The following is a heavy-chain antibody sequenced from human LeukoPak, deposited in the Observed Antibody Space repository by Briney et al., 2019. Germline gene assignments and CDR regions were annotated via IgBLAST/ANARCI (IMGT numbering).Heavy chain of an antibody. CDR1: GFTFSTYT. V-gene: IGHV3-21*01. CDR2: ISCSCTYI. J-gene: IGHJ4*02. D-gene: IGHD6-19*01. CDR3: AREGRSSVWYYFDY. Sequence: NSGESLRLSCAASGFTFSTYTMNWVRQVPGKGLECVSSISCSCTYIYYARSEQGRFTTSRDNDKNSLYLQMNSLRAEDTAVYYCAREGRSSVWYYFDYWGQGTLVTVSS.